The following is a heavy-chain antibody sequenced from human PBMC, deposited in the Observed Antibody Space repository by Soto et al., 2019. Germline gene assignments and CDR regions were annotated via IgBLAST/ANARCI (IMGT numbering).Heavy chain of an antibody. CDR3: ARDWSGSSSSGYKKYYYGMDV. CDR2: IIPIFGTA. CDR1: GGTFSSYA. D-gene: IGHD6-6*01. V-gene: IGHV1-69*13. Sequence: SVKVSCKASGGTFSSYAISWVRQAPGQGLEWMGGIIPIFGTANYAQKFQGRVTITADESTSTAYMELSSLRSEDTAVYYCARDWSGSSSSGYKKYYYGMDVWGQGTTVTVSS. J-gene: IGHJ6*02.